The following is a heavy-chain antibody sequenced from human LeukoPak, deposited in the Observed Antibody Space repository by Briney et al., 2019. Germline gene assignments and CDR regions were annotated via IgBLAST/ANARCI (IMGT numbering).Heavy chain of an antibody. V-gene: IGHV1-18*01. D-gene: IGHD4-23*01. J-gene: IGHJ4*02. CDR2: ISAYNGST. Sequence: GASVKVSCKASGYIFTDYGIAWVRQAPGQGLEWMGWISAYNGSTNYAQKFQDRVTMTTDTSTSTAYMELRSLRSDDTAVYYCARRGDPDYGGKVSLDWGQGTLVTVSS. CDR1: GYIFTDYG. CDR3: ARRGDPDYGGKVSLD.